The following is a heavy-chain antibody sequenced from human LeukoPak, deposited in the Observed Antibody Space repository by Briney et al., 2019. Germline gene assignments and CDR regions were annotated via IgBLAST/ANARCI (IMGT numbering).Heavy chain of an antibody. CDR2: IHYSGST. D-gene: IGHD6-19*01. Sequence: SETLSLTCTVSGGSVSGYYWSWIRQPPEKGLEWIGYIHYSGSTNYNPSLKSRVTISVDTSKNQFSLKLSSVTAADTAIYYCARGGSKQWLVDDSWGQGTLVTVSS. CDR1: GGSVSGYY. V-gene: IGHV4-59*02. CDR3: ARGGSKQWLVDDS. J-gene: IGHJ4*02.